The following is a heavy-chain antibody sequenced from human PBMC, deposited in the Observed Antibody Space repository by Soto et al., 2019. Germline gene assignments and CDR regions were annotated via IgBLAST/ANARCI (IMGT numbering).Heavy chain of an antibody. V-gene: IGHV3-30-3*01. Sequence: QVQLVESGGGVVQPGRSLRLSCAASGFTFSSYAMHWVRQAPGKGLEWVAVISYDGSNKYYADSVKGRFTISRDNSKNTLYLQMNGLRGEDTAVYDCARVYCSGGSCYSGYYYYGMDVWGQGTTVTVSS. J-gene: IGHJ6*02. CDR1: GFTFSSYA. CDR3: ARVYCSGGSCYSGYYYYGMDV. D-gene: IGHD2-15*01. CDR2: ISYDGSNK.